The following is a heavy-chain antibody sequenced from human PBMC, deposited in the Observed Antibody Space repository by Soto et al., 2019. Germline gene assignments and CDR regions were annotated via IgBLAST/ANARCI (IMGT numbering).Heavy chain of an antibody. CDR1: GGSCSGYY. V-gene: IGHV4-34*01. CDR2: INDRGSI. Sequence: QVQLQQWGAGPLRPLETLSLTCGVSGGSCSGYYWAWIRQSPGKGLEWIGEINDRGSINYNPSLKSRVSISVDTSKTHYSLNLRSVTAADTAVYYCARESHDILTGPPWVWYFDLWGRGTLVTVSS. CDR3: ARESHDILTGPPWVWYFDL. D-gene: IGHD3-9*01. J-gene: IGHJ2*01.